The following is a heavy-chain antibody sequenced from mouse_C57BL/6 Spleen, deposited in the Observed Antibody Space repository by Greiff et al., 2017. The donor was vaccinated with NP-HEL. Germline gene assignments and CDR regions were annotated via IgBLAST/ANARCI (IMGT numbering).Heavy chain of an antibody. CDR2: ISYSGST. V-gene: IGHV3-8*01. D-gene: IGHD1-1*01. CDR3: ARYPNYGSSRPWYFDV. J-gene: IGHJ1*03. Sequence: EVKLVESGPGLAKPSQTLSLTCSVTGYSITSDYWNWIRKFPGNKLEYMGYISYSGSTYYNPSLKSRISITRDTSKNQYYLQLNSVTTEDTATYYCARYPNYGSSRPWYFDVWGTGTTVTVSS. CDR1: GYSITSDY.